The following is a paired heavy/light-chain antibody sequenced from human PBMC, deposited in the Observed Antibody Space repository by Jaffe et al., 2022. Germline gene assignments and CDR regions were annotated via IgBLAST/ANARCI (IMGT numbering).Light chain of an antibody. Sequence: DIQMTQSPSSLSASVGDRVTITCRASQSISSYLNWYQQKPGKAPKLLIYAASSLQSGVPSRFSGSGSGTDFTLTISSLQPEDFATYYCQQSYSTSYTFGQGTKLEIK. CDR1: QSISSY. V-gene: IGKV1-39*01. J-gene: IGKJ2*01. CDR3: QQSYSTSYT. CDR2: AAS.
Heavy chain of an antibody. J-gene: IGHJ6*03. CDR2: IYTSGST. D-gene: IGHD3-10*01. V-gene: IGHV4-61*02. Sequence: QVQLQESGPGLVKPSQTLSLTCTVSGGSISSGSYYWSWIRQPAGKGLEWIGRIYTSGSTNYNPSLKSRVTISVDTSKNQFSLKLSSVTAADTAVYYCARETYYYGSGSYPELPYYYYYMDVWGKGTTVTVSS. CDR3: ARETYYYGSGSYPELPYYYYYMDV. CDR1: GGSISSGSYY.